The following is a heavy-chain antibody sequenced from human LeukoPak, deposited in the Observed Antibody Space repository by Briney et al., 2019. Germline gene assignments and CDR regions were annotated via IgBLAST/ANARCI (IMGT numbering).Heavy chain of an antibody. Sequence: ASVKVSCKASGYTFTGYYMHWVRQAPGQGLEWMGWINPNSGGTNYAQKFQGRVTMTRDTSISTAYMGLSRLRSDDTAVYYCARDSCSSTSCYPYAFDIWGQGTMVTVSS. V-gene: IGHV1-2*02. J-gene: IGHJ3*02. CDR2: INPNSGGT. D-gene: IGHD2-2*01. CDR1: GYTFTGYY. CDR3: ARDSCSSTSCYPYAFDI.